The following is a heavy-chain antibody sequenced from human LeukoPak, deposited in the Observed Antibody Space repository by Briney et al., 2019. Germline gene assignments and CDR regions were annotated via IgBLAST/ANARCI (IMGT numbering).Heavy chain of an antibody. V-gene: IGHV3-23*01. J-gene: IGHJ4*02. Sequence: GGSLRLSCAASGFTFSNYAMSWVRQAPGKGLEWVSAISGSGGSTYYADSVKGRFTISRDNSKNTLFLQMNSLKAEDTAVYYCAKDLASVVTPDFDCWGQGTLVTVSS. CDR1: GFTFSNYA. D-gene: IGHD4-23*01. CDR3: AKDLASVVTPDFDC. CDR2: ISGSGGST.